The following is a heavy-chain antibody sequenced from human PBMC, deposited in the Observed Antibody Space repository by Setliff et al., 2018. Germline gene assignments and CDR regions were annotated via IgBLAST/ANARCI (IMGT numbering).Heavy chain of an antibody. CDR1: GGPISSRSYY. V-gene: IGHV4-39*07. J-gene: IGHJ3*02. CDR2: IYHSGSS. D-gene: IGHD2-21*01. Sequence: SETLSLTCTVSGGPISSRSYYWGWIRQPPGKGLEWIGSIYHSGSSYYNPSLRSRVTISVDTSKNQFSLILRSVTAADTAVYYCARGRMRGSCGGPSCTYDPFDIWGQGTPVTVSS. CDR3: ARGRMRGSCGGPSCTYDPFDI.